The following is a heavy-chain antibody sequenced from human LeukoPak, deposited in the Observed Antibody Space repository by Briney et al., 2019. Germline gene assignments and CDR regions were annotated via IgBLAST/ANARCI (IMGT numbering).Heavy chain of an antibody. CDR3: ARDGSGGGGYFDY. V-gene: IGHV1-18*01. J-gene: IGHJ4*02. Sequence: ASVKVSCKTSGYTFTSYGVSWVRQAPGQGLEWMGWIGTHNGNTNYAQKFQGRVIMTTDTSTSTAYMELMSLRSDDTAVFYCARDGSGGGGYFDYWGQGTLVIVSS. CDR2: IGTHNGNT. D-gene: IGHD6-19*01. CDR1: GYTFTSYG.